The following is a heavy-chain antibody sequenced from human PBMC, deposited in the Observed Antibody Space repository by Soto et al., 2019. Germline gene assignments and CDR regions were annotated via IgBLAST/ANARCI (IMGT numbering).Heavy chain of an antibody. Sequence: PGGSLRLSCAASGFTFSSYAMHWVRQAPGKGLEWVAVISYDGSNKYYADSVKGRFTISRDNSKNMLYLQMNSLRAEDTAVYYCARTKRDIVLVPAPPDGMDVWGQGTPVTVSS. V-gene: IGHV3-30-3*01. CDR1: GFTFSSYA. CDR3: ARTKRDIVLVPAPPDGMDV. D-gene: IGHD2-2*01. J-gene: IGHJ6*02. CDR2: ISYDGSNK.